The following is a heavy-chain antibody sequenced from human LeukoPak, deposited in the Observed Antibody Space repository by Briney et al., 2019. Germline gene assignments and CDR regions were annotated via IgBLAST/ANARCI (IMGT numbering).Heavy chain of an antibody. V-gene: IGHV3-23*01. CDR2: ISGSGGST. CDR1: GFTFSSYA. Sequence: GGSLRLSCAASGFTFSSYAMSWVRQAPGKGLEWVSAISGSGGSTYYADSVKGRFTISRDNSKNTLDLQMSSLRAEDTAIYYCAKQYSAGHYYFDCWGQGTLVTVSS. CDR3: AKQYSAGHYYFDC. D-gene: IGHD1-26*01. J-gene: IGHJ4*02.